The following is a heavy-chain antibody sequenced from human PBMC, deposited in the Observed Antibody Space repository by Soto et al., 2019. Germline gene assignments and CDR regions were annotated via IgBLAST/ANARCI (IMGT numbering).Heavy chain of an antibody. J-gene: IGHJ4*02. CDR1: GFTFSSYD. Sequence: PGGSLRLSCAASGFTFSSYDMHWVRQATGKGLEWVSAIGTAGDTYYPGSVKGRFTISRENAKNSLYLQMNSLRAGDTAVYYCARESYDSGSFDYWGQGTLVTVSS. CDR2: IGTAGDT. V-gene: IGHV3-13*04. CDR3: ARESYDSGSFDY. D-gene: IGHD3-10*01.